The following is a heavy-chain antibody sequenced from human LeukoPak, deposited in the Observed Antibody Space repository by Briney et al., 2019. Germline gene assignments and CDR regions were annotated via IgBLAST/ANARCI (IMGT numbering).Heavy chain of an antibody. CDR3: ARDFPLYYYDSSGYYPDGGYFDY. CDR1: GFTFSSYS. Sequence: GGSLRLSCAASGFTFSSYSMNWVRQAPGKGLEWVAVISYDGSNKYYADSVKGRFTISRDNSKNTLYLQMNSLRAEDTAVYYCARDFPLYYYDSSGYYPDGGYFDYWGQGTLVTVSS. V-gene: IGHV3-30*03. J-gene: IGHJ4*02. D-gene: IGHD3-22*01. CDR2: ISYDGSNK.